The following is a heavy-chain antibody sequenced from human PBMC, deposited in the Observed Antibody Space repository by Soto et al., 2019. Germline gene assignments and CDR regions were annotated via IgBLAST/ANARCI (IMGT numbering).Heavy chain of an antibody. CDR2: INVSNGNT. V-gene: IGHV1-18*01. CDR1: VYTFTSYG. Sequence: QVQLVQSGAEVKKTGASVKVSCKASVYTFTSYGISWVRPAPGQGLEWMGWINVSNGNTRYAQILQDRVTMTTDTSTTTAYLELRSLRSDDTAMYYCAKDAGQHTQSWFDPWGKGTLVTVSS. D-gene: IGHD6-13*01. CDR3: AKDAGQHTQSWFDP. J-gene: IGHJ5*02.